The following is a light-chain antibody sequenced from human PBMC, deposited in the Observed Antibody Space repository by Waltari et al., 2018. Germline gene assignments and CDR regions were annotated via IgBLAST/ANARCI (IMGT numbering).Light chain of an antibody. CDR2: AAS. J-gene: IGKJ4*01. Sequence: IQMTQSTSSLSPYVGDRVTVTCRASQSISTYLNWYQQKPGNAPQLLIYAASSLQRVVPSRFRGSVSGTEFTLTISSLQPEDFATYYCQQSYTTPSLTFGGGTKVEMK. CDR1: QSISTY. CDR3: QQSYTTPSLT. V-gene: IGKV1-39*01.